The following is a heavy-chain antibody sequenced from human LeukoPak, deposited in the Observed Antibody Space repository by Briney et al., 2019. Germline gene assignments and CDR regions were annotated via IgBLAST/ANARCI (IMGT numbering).Heavy chain of an antibody. CDR3: AKALGLRFLEWLTFDY. D-gene: IGHD3-3*01. CDR2: ISWNSGSI. J-gene: IGHJ4*02. CDR1: GFTFDDYA. Sequence: SLRLSCAASGFTFDDYAMHWVRQAPGKGLEWVSGISWNSGSIGYADSVKGRFTISRDNAKNSLYLQMNSLRAEDTALYYCAKALGLRFLEWLTFDYCGQGTLVNVSS. V-gene: IGHV3-9*01.